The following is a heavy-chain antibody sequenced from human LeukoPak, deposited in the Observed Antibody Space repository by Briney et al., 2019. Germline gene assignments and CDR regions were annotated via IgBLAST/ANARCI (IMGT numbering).Heavy chain of an antibody. J-gene: IGHJ4*02. V-gene: IGHV3-30-3*01. CDR1: GFTFSSYA. Sequence: GGSLRLSCVASGFTFSSYALHWVRQAPGKGLEWVAVISYDGSKKYYADSVKGRFTISRDGSKNTLYLEMSSLRAEDTAVYYCAKGYQLPSYWGQGTLVTVSS. CDR2: ISYDGSKK. CDR3: AKGYQLPSY. D-gene: IGHD2-2*01.